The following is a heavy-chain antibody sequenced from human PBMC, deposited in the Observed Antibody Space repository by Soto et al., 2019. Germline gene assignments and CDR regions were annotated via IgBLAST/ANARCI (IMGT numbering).Heavy chain of an antibody. CDR3: AFKGNANPFY. J-gene: IGHJ4*02. D-gene: IGHD2-8*01. CDR1: GFTFTAYY. Sequence: PGGSLRLSGATSGFTFTAYYLTWVRQAPWKGLDWVSGISPSGDTTYYAASVKGRFTISRDNSKAVLYLQMNSLRAEDTAVYYCAFKGNANPFYLGQGTLLTVSS. CDR2: ISPSGDTT. V-gene: IGHV3-23*01.